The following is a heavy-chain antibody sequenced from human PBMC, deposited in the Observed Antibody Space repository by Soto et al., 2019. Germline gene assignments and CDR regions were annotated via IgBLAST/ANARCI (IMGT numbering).Heavy chain of an antibody. Sequence: PGGSLRLSCAASGFSFSSDSMAWVRQAPGKGLEWVSSISSSGSFMNYADSVKGRFTISRDNARNSLYLQMSGLKDEDTAVYYCARDPQTRTTLDWVDSWGQGTLVTVSS. J-gene: IGHJ5*01. CDR3: ARDPQTRTTLDWVDS. CDR2: ISSSGSFM. V-gene: IGHV3-21*01. CDR1: GFSFSSDS. D-gene: IGHD1-7*01.